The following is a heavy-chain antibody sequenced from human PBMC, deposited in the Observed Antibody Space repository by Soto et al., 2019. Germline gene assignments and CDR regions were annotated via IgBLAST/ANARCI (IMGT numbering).Heavy chain of an antibody. V-gene: IGHV3-15*07. Sequence: EEQLVESGGGLVEPGGSLRLSCAASGFIFSNTWINWDRQAPGKGLEWVGRIKTKIAGGTTNYAAPVKGRFTVSGDDSKNTVYLHMNSLSTEDTAVYYCTADIPNISANYGMDVW. D-gene: IGHD6-25*01. CDR2: IKTKIAGGTT. J-gene: IGHJ6*01. CDR1: GFIFSNTW. CDR3: TADIPNISANYGMDV.